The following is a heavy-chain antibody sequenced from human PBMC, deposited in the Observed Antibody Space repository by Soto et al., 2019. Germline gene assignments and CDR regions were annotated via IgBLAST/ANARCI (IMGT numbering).Heavy chain of an antibody. J-gene: IGHJ6*02. D-gene: IGHD4-17*01. Sequence: QVQLVESGGGVVQPGRSLRLSCAASGFTFSSYGMHWVRQAPGKGLEWVAVIWYDGSNKYYADSVKGRFTISRDNSKNTLYLPMNSLRVEDTAVYYCARADYGDYDGMDVWGQGTTVTVSS. CDR3: ARADYGDYDGMDV. V-gene: IGHV3-33*01. CDR1: GFTFSSYG. CDR2: IWYDGSNK.